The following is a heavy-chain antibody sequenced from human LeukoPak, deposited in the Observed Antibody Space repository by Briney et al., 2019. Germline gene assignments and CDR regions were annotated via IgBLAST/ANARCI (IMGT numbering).Heavy chain of an antibody. D-gene: IGHD6-13*01. CDR1: GGSISSSSYY. V-gene: IGHV4-39*01. J-gene: IGHJ4*02. CDR3: ARHRGVEWVVSSSWGPEYYFDY. Sequence: PSETLSLTCTVSGGSISSSSYYWGWIRQPPGKGLEWIGSIYYSGSTYYNPSLKSRVTISVDTSKNQFSLKLSSVTAADTAVYYCARHRGVEWVVSSSWGPEYYFDYWGQGTLVTVSS. CDR2: IYYSGST.